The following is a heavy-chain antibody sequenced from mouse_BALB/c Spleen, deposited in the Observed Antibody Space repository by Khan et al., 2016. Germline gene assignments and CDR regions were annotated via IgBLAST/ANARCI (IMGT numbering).Heavy chain of an antibody. CDR3: ASLTGTIAY. V-gene: IGHV7-3*02. Sequence: EVELVESGGGLVQTGGSLRLSCATSGFTFTDYHMTWVHQPPGKALEWLGFIRNKAGGYTTEYSASVKGRFTISRDNSQSILYLQMNTLRAEDSATYYCASLTGTIAYWGQGTLVTVSA. CDR1: GFTFTDYH. CDR2: IRNKAGGYTT. D-gene: IGHD4-1*01. J-gene: IGHJ3*01.